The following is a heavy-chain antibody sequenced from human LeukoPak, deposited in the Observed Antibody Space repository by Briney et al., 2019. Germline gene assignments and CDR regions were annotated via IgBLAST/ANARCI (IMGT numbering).Heavy chain of an antibody. V-gene: IGHV3-7*01. D-gene: IGHD6-25*01. J-gene: IGHJ4*02. CDR2: IKHDGSEK. Sequence: GGSLRLSCAASGFTFSSYGMHWVRQAPGKGLQWVANIKHDGSEKNYVDSVKGRFTISKDNAKNSLSLQMSSLRVEDTAIYYCARERPGSASAFDYWGQGTLVTVSS. CDR1: GFTFSSYG. CDR3: ARERPGSASAFDY.